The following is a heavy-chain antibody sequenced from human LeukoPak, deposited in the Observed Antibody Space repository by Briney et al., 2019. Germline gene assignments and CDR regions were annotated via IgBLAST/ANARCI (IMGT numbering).Heavy chain of an antibody. Sequence: GGSLRLSCAASGFTFRSYAMNWVRQAPGKGLEWVSSISGSGGSTYYADSVKGRFTISRDNAKNTLYLQMNSLRAEDTAVYYCARRGAVAGGFDIWGQGTMVTVSS. CDR3: ARRGAVAGGFDI. J-gene: IGHJ3*02. D-gene: IGHD6-19*01. CDR1: GFTFRSYA. CDR2: ISGSGGST. V-gene: IGHV3-23*01.